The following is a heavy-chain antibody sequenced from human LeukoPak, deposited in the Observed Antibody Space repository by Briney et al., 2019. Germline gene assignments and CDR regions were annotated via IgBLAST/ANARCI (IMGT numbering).Heavy chain of an antibody. D-gene: IGHD3-10*01. V-gene: IGHV3-11*04. J-gene: IGHJ4*02. CDR3: AISLLWFGELLPGTSLPYFDF. CDR2: ISSGGSTI. Sequence: PGGSLRLSCAASGFTFSDYYMSWIRQAPGKGLEWVSYISSGGSTIYYVDSVKGRFTISRDNTKKSLYLQMNSLRAEDTAVCYCAISLLWFGELLPGTSLPYFDFWGQGTLVTVSS. CDR1: GFTFSDYY.